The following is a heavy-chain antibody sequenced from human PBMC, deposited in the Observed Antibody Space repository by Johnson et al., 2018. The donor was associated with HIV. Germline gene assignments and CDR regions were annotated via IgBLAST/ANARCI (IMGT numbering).Heavy chain of an antibody. V-gene: IGHV3-30*03. CDR3: GRTRRRVGAKPWGALEI. CDR2: ISYDGSNK. CDR1: GFTLSSYG. D-gene: IGHD1-26*01. Sequence: QVPLVESGGGVVQPGGSLRLSCAASGFTLSSYGMHWVRQAPGKGLEWVAVISYDGSNKYYADSVKGRFTISRDDSKNTLYLQMNSLRPEDTAMYYGGRTRRRVGAKPWGALEIWGQGTAVTVSS. J-gene: IGHJ3*02.